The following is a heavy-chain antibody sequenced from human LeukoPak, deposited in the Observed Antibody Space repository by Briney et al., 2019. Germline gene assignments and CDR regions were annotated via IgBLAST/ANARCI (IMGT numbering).Heavy chain of an antibody. D-gene: IGHD5/OR15-5a*01. V-gene: IGHV3-74*01. CDR1: GFTFNNYW. CDR3: ARLNGYVSVAFDY. J-gene: IGHJ4*02. CDR2: IHNDGSST. Sequence: GGSLRLSCAASGFTFNNYWMHWVRQAPGKGLVWVSHIHNDGSSTNYADSVKGRFTISRDNAKNTLYLQMNSLSAEDTAVYYCARLNGYVSVAFDYWGQGSLVTVSS.